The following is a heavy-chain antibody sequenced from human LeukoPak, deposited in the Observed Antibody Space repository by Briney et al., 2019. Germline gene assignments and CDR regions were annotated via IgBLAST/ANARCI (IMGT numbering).Heavy chain of an antibody. CDR2: IRYDGDST. CDR3: ARDGNIPENFVVVPAAR. V-gene: IGHV3-30*02. D-gene: IGHD2-2*01. CDR1: GFTFSNYG. Sequence: PGGSLRLSCAASGFTFSNYGMHWVRQAPGKGLEWVAFIRYDGDSTHYADSVKGRFTISRDNAKNSLYLQMNSLRAEDTAVYYCARDGNIPENFVVVPAARWGQGTLVTVSS. J-gene: IGHJ4*02.